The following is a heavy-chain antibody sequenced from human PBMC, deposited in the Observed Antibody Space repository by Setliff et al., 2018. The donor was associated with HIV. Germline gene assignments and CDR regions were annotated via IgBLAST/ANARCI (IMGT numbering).Heavy chain of an antibody. V-gene: IGHV4-61*01. J-gene: IGHJ5*02. CDR2: IYYSGST. Sequence: SETLSLTCTVSGGSVSSGSYYWSWIRQPPGKGLEWIGYIYYSGSTNYNPSFNSRVTMSVDTSKNQISLRLTSVTAADTAMYHCARDRSSGWSKDWFDTWGQGILVTVSS. CDR3: ARDRSSGWSKDWFDT. D-gene: IGHD6-19*01. CDR1: GGSVSSGSYY.